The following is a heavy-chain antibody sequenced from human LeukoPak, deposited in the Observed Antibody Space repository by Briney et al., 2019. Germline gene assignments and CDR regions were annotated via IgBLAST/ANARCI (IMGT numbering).Heavy chain of an antibody. J-gene: IGHJ4*02. CDR3: ARELRGYSGGEDY. V-gene: IGHV3-23*01. CDR2: ISGSGGST. CDR1: GFTFTSYA. Sequence: PGGSLRLSCAASGFTFTSYAMSWVRQAPGKGLEWVSAISGSGGSTYYADSVKGRFTISRDNSKNTLYLQMNSLRAEDTAVYYCARELRGYSGGEDYWGQGTLVTVSS. D-gene: IGHD5-12*01.